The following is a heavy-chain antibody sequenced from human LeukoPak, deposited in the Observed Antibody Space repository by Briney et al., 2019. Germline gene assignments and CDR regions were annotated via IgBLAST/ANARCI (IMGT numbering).Heavy chain of an antibody. CDR3: AKDMVRGVIQSAFDF. Sequence: GRSLRLSCAASGFTFSSYAMHWVRQAPGKGLEWVAVISYDGSNKYYADSVKGRFTISRDSSKNTLHLQMNSLRVEDTAVYYCAKDMVRGVIQSAFDFWGQGTLVTVSS. CDR2: ISYDGSNK. V-gene: IGHV3-30-3*01. J-gene: IGHJ4*02. CDR1: GFTFSSYA. D-gene: IGHD3-10*01.